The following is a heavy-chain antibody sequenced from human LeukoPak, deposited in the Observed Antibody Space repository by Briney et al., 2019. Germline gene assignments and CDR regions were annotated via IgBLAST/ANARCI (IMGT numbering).Heavy chain of an antibody. CDR3: ARGLPNYYGMDV. Sequence: GGSLRLSCAASGFTFSSYWMHWVRQAPGKGLVWVSRINTDGSSTSYADSVKGRFTISRDNAKNTLYLQMNSLRTEDTAVYYCARGLPNYYGMDVWGQGTTVTVSS. V-gene: IGHV3-74*01. CDR1: GFTFSSYW. J-gene: IGHJ6*02. CDR2: INTDGSST.